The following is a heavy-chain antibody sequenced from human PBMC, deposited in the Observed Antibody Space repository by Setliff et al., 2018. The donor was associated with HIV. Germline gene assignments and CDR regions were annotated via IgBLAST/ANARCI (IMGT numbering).Heavy chain of an antibody. CDR3: AREATPRHSSGWVYFDY. CDR1: GFTFSSYS. J-gene: IGHJ4*02. V-gene: IGHV3-48*04. Sequence: GGSLRLSCAASGFTFSSYSMNWVRQAPGKGLEWVSYITGSGDTIYYADSVKGRFTMSRDNAKDSVYLQMSTLRVEDAAVYYCAREATPRHSSGWVYFDYWGQGMMVTVSS. CDR2: ITGSGDTI. D-gene: IGHD6-19*01.